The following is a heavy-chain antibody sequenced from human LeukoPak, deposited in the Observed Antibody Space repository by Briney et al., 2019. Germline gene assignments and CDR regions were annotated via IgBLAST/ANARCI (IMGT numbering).Heavy chain of an antibody. CDR1: GGSISSSYW. Sequence: PSGTLSLTCAVSGGSISSSYWWSWVRQPPGKGLEWIGEIYHSGSTNYNPSLKSRVTISVDKSKNQFSLKLSSVTAADTAVYYCASSYGDYLAFDIWGQGTMVTVSS. D-gene: IGHD4-17*01. CDR3: ASSYGDYLAFDI. CDR2: IYHSGST. V-gene: IGHV4-4*02. J-gene: IGHJ3*02.